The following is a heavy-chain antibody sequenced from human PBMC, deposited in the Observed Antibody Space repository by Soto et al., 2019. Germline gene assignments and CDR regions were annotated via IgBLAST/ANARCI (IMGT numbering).Heavy chain of an antibody. CDR1: GFTFSSYG. Sequence: PGGSLRLSCAASGFTFSSYGMHWVRQAPGKGLEWVAVIWYDGSNKYYADSVKGRFTISRDNSKNTLYLQMNSLRAEDTAVYYCATSSGWYYFDYWGQGTLVTVSS. J-gene: IGHJ4*02. D-gene: IGHD6-19*01. V-gene: IGHV3-33*01. CDR3: ATSSGWYYFDY. CDR2: IWYDGSNK.